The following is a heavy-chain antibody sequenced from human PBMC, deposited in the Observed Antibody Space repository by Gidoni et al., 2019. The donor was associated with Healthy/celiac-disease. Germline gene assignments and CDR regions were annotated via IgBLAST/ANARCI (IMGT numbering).Heavy chain of an antibody. J-gene: IGHJ4*02. Sequence: EVQLLESGGGLVQPGGSLSLSCAASGFTFSSYAMSWVRPAPGKGLVWVSAISGSGGSTYYADSVKGRFTISRDNSKNTLYLQMNSLRAEDTAVYYCAKSYAYGWSHYWGQGTLVTVSS. CDR2: ISGSGGST. D-gene: IGHD6-19*01. CDR3: AKSYAYGWSHY. CDR1: GFTFSSYA. V-gene: IGHV3-23*01.